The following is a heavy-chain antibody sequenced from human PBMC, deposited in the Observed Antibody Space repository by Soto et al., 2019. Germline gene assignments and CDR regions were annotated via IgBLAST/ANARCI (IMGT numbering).Heavy chain of an antibody. J-gene: IGHJ4*02. V-gene: IGHV3-48*02. CDR2: ITKSSSPI. D-gene: IGHD6-19*01. Sequence: PVGSLRLSCAASGFTFSSYSMNWVRQAPGKGLEWVSYITKSSSPIYYTDSVKGRFIVSRDNAKNSLYLQMNSLRDEDTAVYYCVRLYTSGWYFDYWGQGTLVTVSS. CDR3: VRLYTSGWYFDY. CDR1: GFTFSSYS.